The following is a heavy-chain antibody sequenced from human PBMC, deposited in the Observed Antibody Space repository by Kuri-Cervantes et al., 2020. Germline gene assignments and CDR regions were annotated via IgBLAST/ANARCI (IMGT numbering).Heavy chain of an antibody. J-gene: IGHJ4*02. CDR2: IWYDGSNK. CDR1: GFTFSSYG. D-gene: IGHD3-16*01. Sequence: GGSLRLSCAASGFTFSSYGMHWVRQAPGKGLEWVAVIWYDGSNKYYADSVKGRFTISRDNAKNSLYLQMNSLGAEDTAVYYCAREGGGFFIHWGQGTLVTVSS. V-gene: IGHV3-33*01. CDR3: AREGGGFFIH.